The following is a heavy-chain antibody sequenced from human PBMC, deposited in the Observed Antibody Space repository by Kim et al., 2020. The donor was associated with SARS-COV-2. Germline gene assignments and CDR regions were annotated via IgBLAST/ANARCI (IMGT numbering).Heavy chain of an antibody. CDR2: IIPIFGTA. Sequence: SVKVSCKASGGTFSSYAISWVRQAPGQGLEWMGGIIPIFGTANYAQKFQGRVTITADESTSTAYMELSSLRSEDTAVYYCAREPGALVATNYWFDPWGQGTLVTVSS. D-gene: IGHD5-12*01. CDR3: AREPGALVATNYWFDP. CDR1: GGTFSSYA. J-gene: IGHJ5*02. V-gene: IGHV1-69*13.